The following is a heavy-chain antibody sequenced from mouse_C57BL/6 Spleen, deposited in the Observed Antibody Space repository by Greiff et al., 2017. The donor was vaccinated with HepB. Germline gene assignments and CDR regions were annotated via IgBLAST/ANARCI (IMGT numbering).Heavy chain of an antibody. V-gene: IGHV1-5*01. CDR2: IYPGNSDT. CDR3: TGGTAQATYYFDY. Sequence: EVQGVESGTVLARPGASVKMSCKTSGYTFTSYWMHWVKQRPGQGLEWIGAIYPGNSDTSYNQKFKGKAKLTAVTSASTAYMELSSLTNEDSAVYYCTGGTAQATYYFDYWGQGTTLTVSS. D-gene: IGHD3-2*02. J-gene: IGHJ2*01. CDR1: GYTFTSYW.